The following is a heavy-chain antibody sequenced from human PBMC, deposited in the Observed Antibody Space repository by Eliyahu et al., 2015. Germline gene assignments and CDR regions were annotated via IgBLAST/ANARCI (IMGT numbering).Heavy chain of an antibody. V-gene: IGHV3-48*02. Sequence: EVQLVESGGGLVQPGGSLRLSCAASGXXFSTXSMXWVRXAPGKGLEWVSYISSSSSTIYNADSVKGRFTXSRDNAKNSLYLQMNSLRDEDTAVYYCARDEVGGFGELLVGGHYYYGMDVWGQGTTVTVSS. CDR3: ARDEVGGFGELLVGGHYYYGMDV. J-gene: IGHJ6*02. D-gene: IGHD3-10*01. CDR1: GXXFSTXS. CDR2: ISSSSSTI.